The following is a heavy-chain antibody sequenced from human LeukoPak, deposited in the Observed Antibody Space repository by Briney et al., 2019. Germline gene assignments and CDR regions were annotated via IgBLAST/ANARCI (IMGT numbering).Heavy chain of an antibody. CDR1: GYTFTGYY. CDR3: ARIWSDSSGYPTGFDP. J-gene: IGHJ5*02. CDR2: INPNSGGT. D-gene: IGHD3-22*01. V-gene: IGHV1-2*06. Sequence: ASVKVSCNASGYTFTGYYMHWVRQAPGQGLEWMGRINPNSGGTNYAQKFQGRVTMTRDTSISTAYMELSRLRSDDTAVYYCARIWSDSSGYPTGFDPWGQGTLVTVSS.